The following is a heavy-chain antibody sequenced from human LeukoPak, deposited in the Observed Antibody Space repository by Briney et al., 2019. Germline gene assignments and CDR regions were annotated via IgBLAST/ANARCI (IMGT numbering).Heavy chain of an antibody. J-gene: IGHJ4*02. Sequence: PSQPLSLTCTVSVDSISRGRYYWRWIRQHPGKGLEWIGYIYYSGSTYYNPSLSERTYYNPSLKSRVIISEDMSKNQFSLKLSSVTAADTAVYYCARVREGGYDSANFDYWGQGTLVTVSS. V-gene: IGHV4-31*03. CDR3: ARVREGGYDSANFDY. D-gene: IGHD5-12*01. CDR1: VDSISRGRYY. CDR2: IYYSGST.